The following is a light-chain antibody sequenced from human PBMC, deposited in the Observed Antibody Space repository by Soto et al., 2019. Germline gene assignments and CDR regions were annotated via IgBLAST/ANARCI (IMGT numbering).Light chain of an antibody. V-gene: IGKV3-15*01. CDR2: DVS. Sequence: EIVMTQSPAILSVSPGETGTLSCRASQDIGTKLAWYQQKPGQAPRLLMYDVSTRASAAPARFSGSGSGSEFTLTISSLQSEDFAVYYCQQYNNWPPPLTFGGGTKVDIK. J-gene: IGKJ4*01. CDR3: QQYNNWPPPLT. CDR1: QDIGTK.